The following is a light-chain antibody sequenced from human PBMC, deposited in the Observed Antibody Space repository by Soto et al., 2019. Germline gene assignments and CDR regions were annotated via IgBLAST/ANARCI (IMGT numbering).Light chain of an antibody. CDR1: QSVRSD. CDR2: GAS. CDR3: QQRSNWPIT. V-gene: IGKV3-15*01. J-gene: IGKJ5*01. Sequence: EIVMTQSPATLSVSPGERATLSCRASQSVRSDVAWYQQKPGQGPRLLIYGASTRATGIPARFSGSGSGTEFTLTISSLQSEDFAVYYCQQRSNWPITFGQGTRLEIK.